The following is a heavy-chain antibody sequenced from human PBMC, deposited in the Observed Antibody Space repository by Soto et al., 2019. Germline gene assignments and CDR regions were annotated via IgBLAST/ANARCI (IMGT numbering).Heavy chain of an antibody. Sequence: SGPTLVNPTQTLTLTCTFSRFSLSTSGVGVGWIRQPPGKALEWLALIYWDDDKRYSPSLKSRLTISKDTSKNQVVLTMTNMDPVDTATYYCARNYYDSSGYYSPKLYYFDYWGQGTLVTVSS. CDR1: RFSLSTSGVG. CDR2: IYWDDDK. D-gene: IGHD3-22*01. CDR3: ARNYYDSSGYYSPKLYYFDY. J-gene: IGHJ4*02. V-gene: IGHV2-5*02.